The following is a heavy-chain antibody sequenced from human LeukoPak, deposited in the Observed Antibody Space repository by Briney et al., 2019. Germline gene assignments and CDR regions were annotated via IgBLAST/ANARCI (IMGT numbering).Heavy chain of an antibody. CDR1: GFSFSDYH. CDR2: ISSGSSDI. Sequence: GGSLKLSCAASGFSFSDYHMKWVRQAPGKGLEWVAFISSGSSDIYYGDSVKGRFTISRDNSKNTLFLQMNSLRAEDTAVYYCARGGYSSSWYHFDYWGQGTLVTVSS. D-gene: IGHD6-13*01. CDR3: ARGGYSSSWYHFDY. J-gene: IGHJ4*02. V-gene: IGHV3-21*04.